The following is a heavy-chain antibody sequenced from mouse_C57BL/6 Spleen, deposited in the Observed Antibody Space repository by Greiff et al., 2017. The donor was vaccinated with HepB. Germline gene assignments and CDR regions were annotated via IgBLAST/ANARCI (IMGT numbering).Heavy chain of an antibody. D-gene: IGHD1-1*01. J-gene: IGHJ4*01. CDR2: ILPGSGST. CDR1: GYTFTGYW. Sequence: QVQLQQSGAELMKPGASVKLSCKATGYTFTGYWIEWVKQRPGHGLEWIGEILPGSGSTNYNEKFKGKATFTADTSSNTSYMQLSILTTEDSAIYYCARGPYYYGSSPYAMDYWGQGTSVTVSS. V-gene: IGHV1-9*01. CDR3: ARGPYYYGSSPYAMDY.